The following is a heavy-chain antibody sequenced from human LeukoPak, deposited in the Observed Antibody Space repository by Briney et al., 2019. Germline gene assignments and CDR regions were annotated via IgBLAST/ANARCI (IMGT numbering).Heavy chain of an antibody. CDR2: FYYSGNT. Sequence: SETLSLTCTVSGGSITNSNYYWGWVRQPPGKGLEWIGAFYYSGNTYYNPSLKSRATMSVDTSKNQFSLSLTSVTAADTAVYSCVRHEEEDGYNAKTFDFWGQGTLVTVSS. CDR3: VRHEEEDGYNAKTFDF. CDR1: GGSITNSNYY. V-gene: IGHV4-39*01. D-gene: IGHD5-24*01. J-gene: IGHJ4*02.